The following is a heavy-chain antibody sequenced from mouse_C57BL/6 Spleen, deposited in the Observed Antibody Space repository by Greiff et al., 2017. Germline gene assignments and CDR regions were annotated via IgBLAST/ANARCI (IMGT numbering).Heavy chain of an antibody. Sequence: EVQVVESGPGLVKPSPSLSLTCSVTGYSITSGYYWNWIRQFPGNKLEWMGYISYDGSNNYNPALKNRSSITRATSKNQFFLKLNSVTTEDTATYYCAREGVYEGYPNWYFDVWGTGTTVTVSS. J-gene: IGHJ1*03. V-gene: IGHV3-6*01. CDR2: ISYDGSN. CDR3: AREGVYEGYPNWYFDV. D-gene: IGHD2-3*01. CDR1: GYSITSGYY.